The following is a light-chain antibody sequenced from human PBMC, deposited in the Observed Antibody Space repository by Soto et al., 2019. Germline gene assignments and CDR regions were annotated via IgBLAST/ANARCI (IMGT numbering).Light chain of an antibody. Sequence: DIVMTQSPDSLAVSLGERATINCKSSQSVLHSADNKNRLTWYQQKPGQPPRLLIYWASFRESGVPDRFSGSGSGTDFTLTISSLQAEDVAVYYCQQYYSSPFTFGQGTKLEIK. CDR1: QSVLHSADNKNR. V-gene: IGKV4-1*01. CDR3: QQYYSSPFT. J-gene: IGKJ2*01. CDR2: WAS.